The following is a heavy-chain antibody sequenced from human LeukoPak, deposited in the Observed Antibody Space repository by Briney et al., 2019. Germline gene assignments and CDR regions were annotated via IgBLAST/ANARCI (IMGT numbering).Heavy chain of an antibody. V-gene: IGHV3-66*02. CDR2: IYGGGST. CDR1: GFTVSSNY. Sequence: PGGSLRLSCAASGFTVSSNYMSWVRQAPGKGLEWVSVIYGGGSTYYADSVKGRFTISRGNSKNTLYLQMNSLRAEDTAVYYCAKTSYYYDSSGYPNYWGQGTLVTVSS. CDR3: AKTSYYYDSSGYPNY. D-gene: IGHD3-22*01. J-gene: IGHJ4*02.